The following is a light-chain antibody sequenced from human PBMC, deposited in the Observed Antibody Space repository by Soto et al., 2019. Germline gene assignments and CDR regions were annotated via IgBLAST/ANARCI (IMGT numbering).Light chain of an antibody. Sequence: DIQMTQSPSTLSASVGDRVTITCRASQSISNWLAWYQQKPGKAPKLLIYEASTLESGVPSRFSGSGSATEFTITISSLQPDDFATYYCQQYSSYSKTFGQGTKVEIK. V-gene: IGKV1-5*03. CDR1: QSISNW. CDR2: EAS. CDR3: QQYSSYSKT. J-gene: IGKJ1*01.